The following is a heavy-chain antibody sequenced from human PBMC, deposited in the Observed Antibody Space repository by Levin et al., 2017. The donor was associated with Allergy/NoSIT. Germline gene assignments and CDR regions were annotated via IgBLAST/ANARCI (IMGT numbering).Heavy chain of an antibody. CDR1: GSSITNFIW. CDR3: ARMPRSHHFDN. CDR2: IYHNGAT. J-gene: IGHJ4*02. Sequence: SETLSLTCSVSGSSITNFIWWGWIRQPPGKGLEWIGYIYHNGATQYNPSLKSRATPSVDSSKNQIFLSLSSLTAVDTAVYYCARMPRSHHFDNWGQGALVAVS. V-gene: IGHV4-28*01.